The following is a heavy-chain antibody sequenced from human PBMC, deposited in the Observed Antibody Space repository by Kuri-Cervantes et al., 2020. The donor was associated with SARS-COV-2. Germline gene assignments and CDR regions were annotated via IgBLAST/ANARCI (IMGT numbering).Heavy chain of an antibody. D-gene: IGHD3-3*01. CDR1: GYTFTSYY. V-gene: IGHV1-46*01. CDR3: ARDPTPYYDFWSGSYYFDY. J-gene: IGHJ4*02. CDR2: INPSGGST. Sequence: ASVKVSCKASGYTFTSYYMHWVRQAPGQGLEWMGIINPSGGSTSYAQKFQGRVTITRDTSTSTVYMELSSLRSEDTAVYYCARDPTPYYDFWSGSYYFDYCGQGTLVTVSS.